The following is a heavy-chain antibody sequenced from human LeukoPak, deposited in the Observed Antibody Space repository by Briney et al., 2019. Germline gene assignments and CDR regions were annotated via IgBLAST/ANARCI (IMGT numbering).Heavy chain of an antibody. V-gene: IGHV1-2*02. CDR1: GYTFTSYA. CDR2: ISPNSGGT. Sequence: GASVKVSCKASGYTFTSYAMNWVRQAPGQGLEWMGWISPNSGGTNYAQKFQGRVTMTRDTSISTAYMELSRLRSDDTAVYYCARDLVPTVTTFTPRAPDYWGQGTLVTVSS. D-gene: IGHD4-17*01. CDR3: ARDLVPTVTTFTPRAPDY. J-gene: IGHJ4*02.